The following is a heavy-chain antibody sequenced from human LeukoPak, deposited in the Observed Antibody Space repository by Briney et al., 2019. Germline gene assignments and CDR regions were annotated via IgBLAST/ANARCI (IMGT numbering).Heavy chain of an antibody. CDR2: IVGSGVTT. J-gene: IGHJ4*02. V-gene: IGHV3-23*01. CDR1: GFTFSSYA. Sequence: GGSLRLSCAASGFTFSSYAMSWVRQAPGKGLEWVSSIVGSGVTTFYADSVKGRFTISRDNSKNTLYLQVHSLRAEDTAIYYCTKDEAPAGIRNDYWGLGTLVTVSS. D-gene: IGHD6-19*01. CDR3: TKDEAPAGIRNDY.